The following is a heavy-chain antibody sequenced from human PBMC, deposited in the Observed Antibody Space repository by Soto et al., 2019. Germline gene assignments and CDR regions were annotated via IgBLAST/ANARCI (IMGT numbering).Heavy chain of an antibody. CDR1: GYTFTSYG. J-gene: IGHJ3*02. V-gene: IGHV1-18*04. D-gene: IGHD2-2*02. CDR3: ARGVRYCSSTSCYTTGSDALDI. CDR2: ISAYNGNT. Sequence: ASVKVSCKASGYTFTSYGISWVRQAPGQGLEWMGWISAYNGNTNYAQKLQGRVTMTTDTSTSTAYMELRSLRSDDTAVYYCARGVRYCSSTSCYTTGSDALDIWGQGTTVTGSS.